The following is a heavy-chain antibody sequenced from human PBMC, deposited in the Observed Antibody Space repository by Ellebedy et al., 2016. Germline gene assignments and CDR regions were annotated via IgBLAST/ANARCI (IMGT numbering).Heavy chain of an antibody. V-gene: IGHV5-51*01. J-gene: IGHJ6*02. CDR1: GYSFTSYW. CDR3: ARRSYSSSIRSEVYYYYYGMDV. CDR2: IYPGDSDT. Sequence: GESLKISCKGSGYSFTSYWIGWVRQMPGKGLEWMGIIYPGDSDTRYSPSFQGQVTISADKSISTAYLQWSSLKASDTAMYYCARRSYSSSIRSEVYYYYYGMDVWGQGTTVTVSS. D-gene: IGHD6-13*01.